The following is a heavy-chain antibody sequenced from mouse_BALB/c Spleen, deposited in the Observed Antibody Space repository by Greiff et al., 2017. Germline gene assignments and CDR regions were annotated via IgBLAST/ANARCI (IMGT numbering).Heavy chain of an antibody. CDR2: IYPGNSDT. Sequence: DVQLQESGTVLARPGASVKMSCKASGYTFTSYWMHWVKQRPGQGLEWIGAIYPGNSDTSYNQKFKGKAKLTAVTSTSTAYMELSSLTNEDSAVYYCTRRVPEGYFDYWGQGTTLTVSS. CDR1: GYTFTSYW. V-gene: IGHV1-5*01. CDR3: TRRVPEGYFDY. J-gene: IGHJ2*01. D-gene: IGHD6-1*01.